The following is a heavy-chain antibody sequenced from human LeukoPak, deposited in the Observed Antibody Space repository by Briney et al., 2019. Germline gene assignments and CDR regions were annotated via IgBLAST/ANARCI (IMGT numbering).Heavy chain of an antibody. CDR3: ARAGGYVYFDY. CDR1: GFTFSSYE. CDR2: ISSSGSTI. Sequence: GGSLRLSCAASGFTFSSYEMNWVRQAPGKGLEWVSYISSSGSTIYYADSVKGRFTISRDNAKNALYLQMNSLRAEDTAVYYCARAGGYVYFDYWGQGTLVTVSS. D-gene: IGHD5-12*01. J-gene: IGHJ4*02. V-gene: IGHV3-48*03.